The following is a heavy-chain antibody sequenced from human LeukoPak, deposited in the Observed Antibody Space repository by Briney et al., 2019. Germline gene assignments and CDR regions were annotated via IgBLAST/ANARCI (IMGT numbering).Heavy chain of an antibody. CDR1: GFTLSSYW. Sequence: GGSLRLSCAASGFTLSSYWMHWVRQAPGKGLEWVSYISSSSSTIYYADSVKGRFTISRDNAKNSLYLQMNSLRAEDTAVYYCASGRYCSSTSCYYFDYWGQGTLVTVSS. CDR3: ASGRYCSSTSCYYFDY. CDR2: ISSSSSTI. V-gene: IGHV3-48*01. J-gene: IGHJ4*02. D-gene: IGHD2-2*01.